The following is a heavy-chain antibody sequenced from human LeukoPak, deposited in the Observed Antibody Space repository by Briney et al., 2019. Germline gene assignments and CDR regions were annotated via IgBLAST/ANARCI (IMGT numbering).Heavy chain of an antibody. CDR2: IKQDGSQE. V-gene: IGHV3-7*05. J-gene: IGHJ4*02. Sequence: GGSLRLSCAASGFSFSTYWMTWVRQAPGKGLEWVANIKQDGSQEEYVDSVKGRFTISRDNAMDLLHLQMNSLRAEDTAIYYCARDPGDDCWGGFDCWGQGTLVTVSS. D-gene: IGHD3-16*01. CDR3: ARDPGDDCWGGFDC. CDR1: GFSFSTYW.